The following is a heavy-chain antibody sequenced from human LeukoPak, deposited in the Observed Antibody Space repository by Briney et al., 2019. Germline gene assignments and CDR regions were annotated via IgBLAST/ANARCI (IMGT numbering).Heavy chain of an antibody. D-gene: IGHD6-6*01. V-gene: IGHV5-51*01. CDR2: IYPGDSET. Sequence: GESLKISCKGSGYRLSSYWIGWVRQMPGKGLEWMGIIYPGDSETRYSPSFQGQVTISADKSISTAYLQWSSLKASDTAMYYCARHGEQLPHYMDVWGKGTMVTVSS. CDR3: ARHGEQLPHYMDV. CDR1: GYRLSSYW. J-gene: IGHJ6*03.